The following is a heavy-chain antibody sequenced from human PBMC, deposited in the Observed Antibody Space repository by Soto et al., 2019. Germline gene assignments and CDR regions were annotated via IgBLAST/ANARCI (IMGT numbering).Heavy chain of an antibody. CDR2: ISGSGGST. D-gene: IGHD2-8*01. CDR1: GFTFSSYA. V-gene: IGHV3-23*01. Sequence: GGSLRLSCAASGFTFSSYAMSWVRQAPGKGLEWVSAISGSGGSTYYADSVKGRFTISRDNSKNTLYLQMNSLRAEDTAVYYCAKGTLMVYAMGRYYFDYWGQGTLVTVSS. J-gene: IGHJ4*02. CDR3: AKGTLMVYAMGRYYFDY.